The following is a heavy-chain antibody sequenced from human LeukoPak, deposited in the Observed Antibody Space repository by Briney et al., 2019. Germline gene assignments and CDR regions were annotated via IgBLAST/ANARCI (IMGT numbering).Heavy chain of an antibody. D-gene: IGHD1-1*01. J-gene: IGHJ3*02. Sequence: ASVKVSCKASGYTFTGYYVHWVRQVPGQGPDWMGRINTNSGVTDYAKKFQGRVTVARDTSISTAYMELSRLRSDDTAIYYCVRGEDWNAAFDIWGQGTMVTVSS. CDR3: VRGEDWNAAFDI. CDR2: INTNSGVT. CDR1: GYTFTGYY. V-gene: IGHV1-2*06.